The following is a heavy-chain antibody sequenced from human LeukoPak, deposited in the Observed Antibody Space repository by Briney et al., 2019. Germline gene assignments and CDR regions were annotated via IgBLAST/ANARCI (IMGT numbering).Heavy chain of an antibody. CDR2: ISGSGGST. CDR1: GFTFSSYA. D-gene: IGHD5-12*01. CDR3: AKSGYSGYETFDY. J-gene: IGHJ4*02. Sequence: GGSLRLSCAASGFTFSSYAMSWVRQAPGKGLEWVSAISGSGGSTYYADSVKGRFTISIDNSKNTLYLQMNSLRAEDTAVYYCAKSGYSGYETFDYWGQGTLVTVSS. V-gene: IGHV3-23*01.